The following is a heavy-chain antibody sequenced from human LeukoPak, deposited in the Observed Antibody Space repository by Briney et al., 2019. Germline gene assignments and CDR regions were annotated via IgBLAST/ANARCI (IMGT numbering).Heavy chain of an antibody. CDR3: VKGGHLDF. Sequence: GGSLRLSCAASGFNFRGFWMSWVRQAPEKGLEWVANINEDGSETHYLDSVKGRFTISRDNAEDSLYLQMTSLGAEDTAMYFCVKGGHLDFWGQGALVTVSS. J-gene: IGHJ4*02. CDR1: GFNFRGFW. CDR2: INEDGSET. V-gene: IGHV3-7*03.